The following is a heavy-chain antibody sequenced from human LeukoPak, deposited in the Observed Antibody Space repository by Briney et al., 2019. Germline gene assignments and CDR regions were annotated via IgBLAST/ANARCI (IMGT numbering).Heavy chain of an antibody. D-gene: IGHD1-26*01. CDR1: GSPFTNYG. CDR3: ARHSATNRGPPDN. V-gene: IGHV5-10-1*01. CDR2: IDPSDSYT. J-gene: IGHJ4*02. Sequence: GVSLQISCKESGSPFTNYGISWVRQRPGKGMEWRGRIDPSDSYTNYSPSFQGHVTISADKSINTAYLQWSSLKASDTAMYYCARHSATNRGPPDNWGQGTLVTVSS.